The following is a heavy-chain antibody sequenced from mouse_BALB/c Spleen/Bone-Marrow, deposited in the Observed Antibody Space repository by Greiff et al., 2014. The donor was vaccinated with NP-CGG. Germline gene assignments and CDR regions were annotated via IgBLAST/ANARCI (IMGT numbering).Heavy chain of an antibody. J-gene: IGHJ3*01. D-gene: IGHD1-1*01. CDR3: ATYYYGSSWGFAY. Sequence: VQLKEYGAELVKPGASVKLSCTASGFNIKDTYMHWVKQRPEQGLEWIGRIDPANGNTKYDPKFQGKATITADTSSNTAYLQLSSLTSEDTAVYYCATYYYGSSWGFAYWGQGTLVTVSA. CDR1: GFNIKDTY. CDR2: IDPANGNT. V-gene: IGHV14-3*02.